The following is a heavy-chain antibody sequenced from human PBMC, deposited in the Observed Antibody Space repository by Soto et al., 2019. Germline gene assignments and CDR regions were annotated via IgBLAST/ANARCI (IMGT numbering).Heavy chain of an antibody. CDR3: ANIQLWLRGPPGQYGMDV. Sequence: PGGSLRLSCAASGFTFSSYAMSWVRQAPGKGLEWVSAISGSGGSTYYADSVKGRFTIARDNSKNTLYLQMNSLRAEDTAVYYCANIQLWLRGPPGQYGMDVWGQGTTVTVSS. CDR1: GFTFSSYA. J-gene: IGHJ6*02. D-gene: IGHD5-18*01. V-gene: IGHV3-23*01. CDR2: ISGSGGST.